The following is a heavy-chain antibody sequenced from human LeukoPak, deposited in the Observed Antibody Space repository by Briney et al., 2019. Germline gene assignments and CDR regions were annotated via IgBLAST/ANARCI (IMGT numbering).Heavy chain of an antibody. J-gene: IGHJ4*02. CDR1: GFTFSSYG. Sequence: PGRSLRLSCAASGFTFSSYGMHWVRQAPGKGVEWVAVISNDGYRQYYAHSVKGRFAVSRDNSKNTLYLQMNNLKTDDTAVYYCAKPCQGGGVCFLILEWGQGTLLTVSS. D-gene: IGHD2-8*02. CDR2: ISNDGYRQ. CDR3: AKPCQGGGVCFLILE. V-gene: IGHV3-30*18.